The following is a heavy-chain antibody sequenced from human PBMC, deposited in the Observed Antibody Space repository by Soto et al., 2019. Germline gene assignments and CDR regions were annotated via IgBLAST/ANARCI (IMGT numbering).Heavy chain of an antibody. V-gene: IGHV1-2*02. J-gene: IGHJ3*02. CDR3: ARERSYYYDSSGYWENAFDI. CDR1: GYTFTGYY. Sequence: VASVKVSCKASGYTFTGYYMHWVRQAPGQGLEWMGWINPNSGGTNYAQKFQGRVTMTRDTSISTAYMELSRLRSDDTAVYYCARERSYYYDSSGYWENAFDIWGQGTMVTVSS. D-gene: IGHD3-22*01. CDR2: INPNSGGT.